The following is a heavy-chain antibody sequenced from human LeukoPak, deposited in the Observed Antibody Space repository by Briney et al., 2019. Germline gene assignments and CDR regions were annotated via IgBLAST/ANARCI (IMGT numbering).Heavy chain of an antibody. D-gene: IGHD3-3*01. CDR1: GGSFSGYY. J-gene: IGHJ4*02. V-gene: IGHV4-34*01. CDR2: INHSGST. CDR3: AREGFLEWLLYAVPLYFDY. Sequence: KPSETLSLTCAVYGGSFSGYYWSWIRQPPGKGLEWIGEINHSGSTNYNPSLKSRVTISVDTSKNQFSLKLSSVTAADTAVYYCAREGFLEWLLYAVPLYFDYWGQGTLVTVSS.